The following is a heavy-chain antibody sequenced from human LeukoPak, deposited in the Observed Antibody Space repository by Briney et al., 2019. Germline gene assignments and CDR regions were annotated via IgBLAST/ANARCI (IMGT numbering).Heavy chain of an antibody. D-gene: IGHD3-3*01. CDR3: ATSDDLWSGMDN. CDR1: GFTFSSYA. J-gene: IGHJ4*02. V-gene: IGHV3-21*01. Sequence: GGSLRLSCAASGFTFSSYAMTWVRQAPGKGVEWVSSISSSSSYIYYADSVKGRFTISRDNAKNSLYLQMDSLRAEDTAVYYCATSDDLWSGMDNWGQGTLVTVSS. CDR2: ISSSSSYI.